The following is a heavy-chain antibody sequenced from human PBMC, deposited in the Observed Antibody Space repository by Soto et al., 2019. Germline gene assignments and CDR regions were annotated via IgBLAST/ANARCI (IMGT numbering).Heavy chain of an antibody. D-gene: IGHD6-19*01. Sequence: PSETLSLTCAVYGGSFSGYYWSWIRQPPGKGLEWIGEINHSGSTNYNPSLKSRVTISVDTSKNQFSLKLSSVTAADTAVYYCAEGAIAVAQWYFYFQHWGQGTLVTVSA. CDR1: GGSFSGYY. J-gene: IGHJ1*01. CDR3: AEGAIAVAQWYFYFQH. CDR2: INHSGST. V-gene: IGHV4-34*01.